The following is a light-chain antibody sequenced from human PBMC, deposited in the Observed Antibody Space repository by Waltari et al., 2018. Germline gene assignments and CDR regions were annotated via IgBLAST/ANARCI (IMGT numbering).Light chain of an antibody. V-gene: IGKV3-15*01. J-gene: IGKJ1*01. CDR1: QGFRSA. Sequence: EIVMTQSPATLSLSPGERATLSCRPVQGFRSALPWYQQKPGQAPRLLIYGASSRATGIPDRFSGSGSGTDFTLTISSREPEDVAVYYCLQRSNWPWTFGQGTKVEIK. CDR2: GAS. CDR3: LQRSNWPWT.